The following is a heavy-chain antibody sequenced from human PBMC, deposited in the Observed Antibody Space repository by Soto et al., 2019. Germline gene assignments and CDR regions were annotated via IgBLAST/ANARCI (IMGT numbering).Heavy chain of an antibody. Sequence: PSETLSLTCAVYGGSFSGYYWSWIRQPPGKGLEWIGEINYSGSTNYYPSLKSRVTISVDTSKSHFSLKLSSVTAADTAVYYCAGFCSSTSCFSDRYHYYYYMDVWGKGTTVTVSS. D-gene: IGHD2-2*01. CDR3: AGFCSSTSCFSDRYHYYYYMDV. CDR2: INYSGST. CDR1: GGSFSGYY. V-gene: IGHV4-34*01. J-gene: IGHJ6*03.